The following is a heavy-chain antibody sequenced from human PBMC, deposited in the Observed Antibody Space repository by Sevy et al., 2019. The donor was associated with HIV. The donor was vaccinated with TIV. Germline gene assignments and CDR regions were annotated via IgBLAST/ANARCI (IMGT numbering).Heavy chain of an antibody. V-gene: IGHV3-21*01. J-gene: IGHJ4*02. CDR2: ISSSSSYI. CDR3: AREEAYYDFRSGYYSKYYFDY. CDR1: GFTFSSYS. D-gene: IGHD3-3*01. Sequence: GGSLRLSCAASGFTFSSYSMNWVRQAPGKGLEWVSSISSSSSYIYYADSVKGRFTISRDNAKNSLYLQMNSLRAEDTAVYYCAREEAYYDFRSGYYSKYYFDYWGQGTLVTVSS.